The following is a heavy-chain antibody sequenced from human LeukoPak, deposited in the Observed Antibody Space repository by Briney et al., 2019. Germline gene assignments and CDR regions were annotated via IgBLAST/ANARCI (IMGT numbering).Heavy chain of an antibody. J-gene: IGHJ4*02. CDR1: EFTFSSYT. D-gene: IGHD2-15*01. CDR2: ISSTSTYI. V-gene: IGHV3-21*01. CDR3: ARGGGNFDY. Sequence: AGGSPRLSCAASEFTFSSYTINWVRQAPGKGLEWVSSISSTSTYISYADSVKGRFTISRDNAKNSLYLQMNSLRAEDKAVYYCARGGGNFDYWGQGTLVTVSS.